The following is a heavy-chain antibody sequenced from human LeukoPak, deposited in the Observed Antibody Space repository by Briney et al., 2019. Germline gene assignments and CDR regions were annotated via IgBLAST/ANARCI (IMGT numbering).Heavy chain of an antibody. CDR2: ITYGSDTI. D-gene: IGHD3-10*01. J-gene: IGHJ4*02. CDR1: GFYFGGHA. V-gene: IGHV3-48*04. CDR3: ARYHLGSYSRDPFDH. Sequence: TGGSLRLSCVASGFYFGGHAMHWLRQAPGKGLEWVAYITYGSDTIFYADSVKGRFTVSRDNAKNSLYLQMDSLRAEDTAVYYCARYHLGSYSRDPFDHWGQGTLVTVSS.